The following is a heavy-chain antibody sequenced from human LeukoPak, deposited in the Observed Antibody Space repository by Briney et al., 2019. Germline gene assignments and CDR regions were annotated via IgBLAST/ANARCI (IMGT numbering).Heavy chain of an antibody. CDR2: ISGSGGST. CDR1: GFTFSSYA. CDR3: AKAPYCSSTSCYGYYYGMDV. D-gene: IGHD2-2*01. J-gene: IGHJ6*02. V-gene: IGHV3-23*01. Sequence: GGSLRLSCAASGFTFSSYATSWVRQAPGKGLEWVSAISGSGGSTYYADSVKGRFTISRDNSKNTLYLQMNSLRAEDTAVYYCAKAPYCSSTSCYGYYYGMDVWGQGTTVTVSS.